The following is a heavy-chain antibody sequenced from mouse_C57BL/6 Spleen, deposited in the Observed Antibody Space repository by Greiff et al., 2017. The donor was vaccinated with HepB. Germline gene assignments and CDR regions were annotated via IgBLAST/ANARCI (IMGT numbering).Heavy chain of an antibody. CDR3: ARGGLSYFDY. D-gene: IGHD3-1*01. CDR2: ISDGGSYT. Sequence: EVKVVESGGGLVKPGGSLKLSCAASGFTFSSYAMSWVRQTPEKRLEWVATISDGGSYTYYPDNVKGRFTISRDNAKNNLYLQMSHLKSEDTAMYYCARGGLSYFDYWGQGTTLTVSS. CDR1: GFTFSSYA. V-gene: IGHV5-4*03. J-gene: IGHJ2*01.